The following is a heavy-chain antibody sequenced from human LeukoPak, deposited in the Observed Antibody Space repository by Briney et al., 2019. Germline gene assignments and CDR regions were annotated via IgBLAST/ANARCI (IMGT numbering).Heavy chain of an antibody. D-gene: IGHD5-18*01. J-gene: IGHJ4*02. CDR1: LGSFSGYY. Sequence: PSETLSHTRAGYLGSFSGYYWSGIRQPRGKGLEWIGEINHSESTNYSPSLKSRVTISVDTSKNQFSLKLSSVTAADTAVYYCARGVDTAMDGADYWGQGTLVTVSS. V-gene: IGHV4-34*01. CDR3: ARGVDTAMDGADY. CDR2: INHSEST.